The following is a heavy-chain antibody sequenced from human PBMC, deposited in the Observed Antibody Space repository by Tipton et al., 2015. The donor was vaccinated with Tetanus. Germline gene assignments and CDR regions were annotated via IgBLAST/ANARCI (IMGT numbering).Heavy chain of an antibody. D-gene: IGHD6-19*01. Sequence: GSLRLSCEVSGFTLSRFGMNWVRQIPGKGLEWISSISSTSTYIYYATSVKGRFTISRDNAKNSLFLQMNSLRAEDTAIYYCVSGSSLDYWGQGTLVTVS. CDR3: VSGSSLDY. J-gene: IGHJ4*02. CDR2: ISSTSTYI. CDR1: GFTLSRFG. V-gene: IGHV3-21*01.